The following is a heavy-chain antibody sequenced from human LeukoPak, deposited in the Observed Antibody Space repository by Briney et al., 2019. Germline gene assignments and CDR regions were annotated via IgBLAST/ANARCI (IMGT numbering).Heavy chain of an antibody. CDR2: ISYSGST. J-gene: IGHJ4*02. Sequence: SETLSLTCTVSGVSITSDNYYWSWIRQPPGKGLEWIGYISYSGSTYCNPSLKSRVTISVDTSKNQFSLKLSSVTAADTAVYHCVRVGVGDIHLDFWGQGTLVTASS. V-gene: IGHV4-30-4*01. D-gene: IGHD3-16*01. CDR1: GVSITSDNYY. CDR3: VRVGVGDIHLDF.